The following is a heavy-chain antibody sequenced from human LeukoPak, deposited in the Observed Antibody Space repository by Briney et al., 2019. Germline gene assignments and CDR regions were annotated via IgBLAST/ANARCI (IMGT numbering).Heavy chain of an antibody. CDR1: GGSISSSSYY. CDR3: APSTGGVFFDY. CDR2: IYFRGNT. Sequence: IPSETLSLTCTVSGGSISSSSYYWGWIRQPPGKGLEWIGNIYFRGNTYYNPSLESRVTISIDTSKNQFSLKLSSVTAADTAVYARAPSTGGVFFDYWGQGTLVTASS. D-gene: IGHD5/OR15-5a*01. V-gene: IGHV4-39*07. J-gene: IGHJ4*02.